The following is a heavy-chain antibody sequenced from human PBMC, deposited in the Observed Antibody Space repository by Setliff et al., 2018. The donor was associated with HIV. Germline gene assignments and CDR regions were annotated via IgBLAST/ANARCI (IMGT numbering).Heavy chain of an antibody. V-gene: IGHV3-23*01. Sequence: GGSLRLSCEVSGFNYNNFAVNWVRQAPGKGLEWVSSIGNTGTSSYYADSVKGRFTISRDTSKNSLFLEMTSLRGEDTAIYYCVRDSYSFYDGTYSYFPLDSWGQGTLVTVSS. CDR1: GFNYNNFA. J-gene: IGHJ4*02. CDR2: IGNTGTSS. CDR3: VRDSYSFYDGTYSYFPLDS. D-gene: IGHD3-22*01.